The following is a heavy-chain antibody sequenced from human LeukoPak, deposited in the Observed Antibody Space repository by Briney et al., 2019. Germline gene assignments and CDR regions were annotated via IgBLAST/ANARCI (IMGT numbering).Heavy chain of an antibody. D-gene: IGHD5-18*01. CDR1: GFTVRIIY. Sequence: GGSLRLSCAASGFTVRIIYMTWVRHAPGKGLEWVSSFYSGGSSYYADSVKGRFIISRDSSTDTLYLQMNSLRVEDTAVYFCARDRGYGYCFFDYWGQGTVVTVSS. CDR3: ARDRGYGYCFFDY. J-gene: IGHJ4*02. CDR2: FYSGGSS. V-gene: IGHV3-53*01.